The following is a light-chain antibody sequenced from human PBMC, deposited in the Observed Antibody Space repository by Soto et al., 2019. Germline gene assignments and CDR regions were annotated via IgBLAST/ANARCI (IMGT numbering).Light chain of an antibody. Sequence: EIVLTQSPATLSLSPGERATLSCGTSQSIRSKYLAWYQQKPGLAPRLLIYDASSRATGIPDRFSGSGSGTDFTLTISRLEPEDFAVYYCQKYGNTPLTFGGGTKVEIK. J-gene: IGKJ4*01. CDR2: DAS. V-gene: IGKV3D-20*01. CDR1: QSIRSKY. CDR3: QKYGNTPLT.